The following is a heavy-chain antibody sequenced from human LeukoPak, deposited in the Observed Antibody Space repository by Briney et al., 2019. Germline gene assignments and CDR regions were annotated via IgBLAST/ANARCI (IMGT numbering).Heavy chain of an antibody. V-gene: IGHV3-23*01. CDR3: AKHYYYDSSGYYYVGVDWFDP. D-gene: IGHD3-22*01. Sequence: GGTLRLSCAASGFTFRDFAMSWVRQPPGKGLEWVSAISGSGGSTYYADSVKGRFTISRDNSKNTLYLQMNSLRAEDTAVYYCAKHYYYDSSGYYYVGVDWFDPWGQGTLVTVSS. CDR2: ISGSGGST. J-gene: IGHJ5*02. CDR1: GFTFRDFA.